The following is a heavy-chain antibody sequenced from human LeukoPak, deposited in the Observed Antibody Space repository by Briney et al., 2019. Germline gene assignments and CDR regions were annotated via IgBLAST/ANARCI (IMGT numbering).Heavy chain of an antibody. CDR1: GFSFSSYA. CDR3: ARDQDYAFDY. CDR2: IYSGTSTI. J-gene: IGHJ4*02. Sequence: GGSLRLSCSASGFSFSSYAMNWVRQAPGKGLEWVSHIYSGTSTISYADSVQGRFTISRDNAKNSLYLQMNSLRDEDTAVYYCARDQDYAFDYWGQGTLVTVSS. V-gene: IGHV3-48*02. D-gene: IGHD4-17*01.